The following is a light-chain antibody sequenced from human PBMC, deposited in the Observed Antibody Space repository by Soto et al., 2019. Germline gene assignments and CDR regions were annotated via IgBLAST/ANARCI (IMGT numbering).Light chain of an antibody. J-gene: IGKJ2*01. CDR3: QHYDHWPPRT. CDR2: HAS. V-gene: IGKV3-15*01. Sequence: EIILTQSPAILSVSPGERATLSCRASQTVSTNLAWYQQKPGQAPRLLLYHASTRATGIPVRFSGSGSGTEFTLTINSLRSEDSAVYYCQHYDHWPPRTFGQGTKLEI. CDR1: QTVSTN.